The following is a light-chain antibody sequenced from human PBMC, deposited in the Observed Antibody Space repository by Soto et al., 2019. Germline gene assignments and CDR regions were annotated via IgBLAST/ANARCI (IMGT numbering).Light chain of an antibody. CDR2: EGS. CDR3: CSYAGSSDYV. CDR1: SSDVGSYIL. J-gene: IGLJ1*01. V-gene: IGLV2-23*01. Sequence: QSAPTQTTSVPGASGQSITIYCTGSSSDVGSYILVSWYQQHPGKAPILMIYEGSKRPSGVSNRVSGSKSGNTASLTISGLQAEDEADYYCCSYAGSSDYVFGTGTKVTVL.